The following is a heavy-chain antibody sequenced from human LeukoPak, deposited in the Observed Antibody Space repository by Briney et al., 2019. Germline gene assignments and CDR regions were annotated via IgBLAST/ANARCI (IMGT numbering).Heavy chain of an antibody. CDR1: GYTFTSYD. CDR3: ARTLRPYNYDSSSYSV. J-gene: IGHJ6*04. CDR2: MNPNSGNT. Sequence: ASVKVSCKASGYTFTSYDINWVRQATGQGLEWMGWMNPNSGNTGYAQKFQGRVTITRNTSISTAYMELSSLRSEDTAVYYCARTLRPYNYDSSSYSVWGKGTTVTISS. V-gene: IGHV1-8*03. D-gene: IGHD3-22*01.